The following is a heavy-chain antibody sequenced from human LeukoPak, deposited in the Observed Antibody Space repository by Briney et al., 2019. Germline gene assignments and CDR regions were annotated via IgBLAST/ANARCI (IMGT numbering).Heavy chain of an antibody. CDR3: ARAPPDSSGYYSNWFDP. J-gene: IGHJ5*02. CDR2: INPSGGST. Sequence: GASVNVSCTASGYTFTSYYMHWVRQAPGQGLEWMGIINPSGGSTSYAQKFQGRVTITRDTSASTAYMELSSLRSEDTAVYYCARAPPDSSGYYSNWFDPWGQGTLVTVSS. CDR1: GYTFTSYY. D-gene: IGHD3-22*01. V-gene: IGHV1-46*01.